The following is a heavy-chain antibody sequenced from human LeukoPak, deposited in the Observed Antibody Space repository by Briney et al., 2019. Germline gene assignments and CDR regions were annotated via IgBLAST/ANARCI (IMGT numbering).Heavy chain of an antibody. Sequence: GASVKVSCKASGYSFTSHGISWVRQAPGQGLEWMGWISAYNGDTNYAQKFQGRVTMTTDTSTSTMTAYMELRSLRSDDTAVYYCARHTVTGTGVNFDYWGQGTLVTVSS. CDR1: GYSFTSHG. J-gene: IGHJ4*02. D-gene: IGHD1-20*01. CDR2: ISAYNGDT. V-gene: IGHV1-18*01. CDR3: ARHTVTGTGVNFDY.